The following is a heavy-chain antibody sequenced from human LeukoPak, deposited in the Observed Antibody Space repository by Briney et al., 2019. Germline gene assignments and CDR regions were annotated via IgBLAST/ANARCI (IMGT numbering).Heavy chain of an antibody. D-gene: IGHD5-18*01. CDR2: ISAYNGNT. CDR1: GYTFTSYG. Sequence: GASVKVSCKASGYTFTSYGISWVRQAPGQGLEWMGWISAYNGNTNYAQKLQGRVTMTTDTSTSTAYMELRSLRSDDTAVYYCARDYGTAMVSPLYYYYGMDVWGQGTTVTVSS. V-gene: IGHV1-18*01. CDR3: ARDYGTAMVSPLYYYYGMDV. J-gene: IGHJ6*02.